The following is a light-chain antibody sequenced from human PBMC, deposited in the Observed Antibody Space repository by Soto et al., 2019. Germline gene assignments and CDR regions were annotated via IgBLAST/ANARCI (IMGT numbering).Light chain of an antibody. J-gene: IGKJ5*01. V-gene: IGKV1-39*01. CDR3: QQYGSSPPIT. Sequence: DIQMTQSPSSLSASVGDRVTITCRASQSISSYLNWYQQKPGKAPKVLIYGASHLESGVPSRFSGSGSGTDFTLTISRLEPEDFGVYYCQQYGSSPPITFGQGTRLEIK. CDR2: GAS. CDR1: QSISSY.